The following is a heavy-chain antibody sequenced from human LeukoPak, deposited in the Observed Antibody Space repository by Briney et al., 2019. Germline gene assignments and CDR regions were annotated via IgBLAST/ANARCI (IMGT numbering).Heavy chain of an antibody. CDR2: IYPGDSDT. Sequence: GESLKISCQGSGYTFASSWIGWVRQMPGKGLEWMGIIYPGDSDTSYSPSFQGQVTISADKSISTAYLQWSSLKASDTAMYYCARHLRYCSGGSCYSNFFDYWGQGTLVTVSS. V-gene: IGHV5-51*01. J-gene: IGHJ4*02. D-gene: IGHD2-15*01. CDR3: ARHLRYCSGGSCYSNFFDY. CDR1: GYTFASSW.